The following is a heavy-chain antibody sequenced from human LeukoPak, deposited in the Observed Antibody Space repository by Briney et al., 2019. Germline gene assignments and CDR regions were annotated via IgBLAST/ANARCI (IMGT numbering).Heavy chain of an antibody. CDR2: ISGYNGNT. D-gene: IGHD3-9*01. CDR3: ARGVRYYDILTGQYYFDY. CDR1: GYTFTNYG. J-gene: IGHJ4*02. Sequence: ASVKVSCKASGYTFTNYGISWVRQAPGQGLEWMGWISGYNGNTNYAQKFQGRITMTTDTSTSTGYMELRSLRSDDTAVYYCARGVRYYDILTGQYYFDYWGQGTLVTVSS. V-gene: IGHV1-18*01.